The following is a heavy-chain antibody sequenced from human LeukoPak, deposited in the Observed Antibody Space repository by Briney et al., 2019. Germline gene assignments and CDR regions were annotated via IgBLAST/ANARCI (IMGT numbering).Heavy chain of an antibody. J-gene: IGHJ1*01. CDR3: ATGNYYDRRGFYTFGH. CDR1: GFTFSRYW. CDR2: INGDGSTT. D-gene: IGHD3-22*01. V-gene: IGHV3-74*01. Sequence: QTGGSLRLSCAAWGFTFSRYWMHWVRQAPGKGLVWVSRINGDGSTTSYADSVEGGFTISRDSDKNTLYLQTKCLRAEDTAVYYCATGNYYDRRGFYTFGHWGQGTPVTVSS.